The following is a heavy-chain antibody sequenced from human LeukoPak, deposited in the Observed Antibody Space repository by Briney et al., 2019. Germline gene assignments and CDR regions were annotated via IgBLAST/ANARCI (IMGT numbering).Heavy chain of an antibody. V-gene: IGHV4-4*07. J-gene: IGHJ3*02. CDR3: AVGSGSRDAFDI. Sequence: SETLSVTCTVSGGSISSYYWSWIRQPAGKGLEWIGRIYTSGSTNYNPSLKSRVTMSVDTSKNQFSLKLSSVTAADTAVYYCAVGSGSRDAFDIWGQGTMVTVSS. CDR1: GGSISSYY. CDR2: IYTSGST. D-gene: IGHD1-26*01.